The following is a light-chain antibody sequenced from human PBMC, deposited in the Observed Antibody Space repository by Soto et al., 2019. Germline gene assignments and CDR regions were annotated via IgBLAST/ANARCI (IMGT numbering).Light chain of an antibody. Sequence: LTQPSSLTVSAGRSISVCYPGTSSDVGGYNYVSWYQQHPGKAPKLMIYDVSNRPSGVSNRFSGSKSGNTASLTISGLQAEDEADYYCSSYASSGTRVFGTGTKVTVL. CDR3: SSYASSGTRV. CDR1: SSDVGGYNY. V-gene: IGLV2-14*01. J-gene: IGLJ1*01. CDR2: DVS.